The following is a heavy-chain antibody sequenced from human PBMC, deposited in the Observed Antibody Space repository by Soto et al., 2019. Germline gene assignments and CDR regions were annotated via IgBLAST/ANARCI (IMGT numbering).Heavy chain of an antibody. CDR2: LYWNDDK. D-gene: IGHD2-21*01. Sequence: QITLKEYGQTLVKPTQTLTLVCNLSGFSIKNEPVVVGCIRHPPVKAPDWLALLYWNDDKWYSPSLSYRLSFNKVASKNQVVLTMTLMAPMGAGKYYCSKLRAVSNILFGDRWCQGSLVTDST. CDR1: GFSIKNEPVV. V-gene: IGHV2-5*04. CDR3: SKLRAVSNILFGDR. J-gene: IGHJ4*02.